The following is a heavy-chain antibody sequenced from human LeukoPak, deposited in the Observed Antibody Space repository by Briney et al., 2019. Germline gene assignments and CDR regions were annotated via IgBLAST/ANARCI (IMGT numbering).Heavy chain of an antibody. CDR3: ARGRGKDSGQRLLLYY. Sequence: AASVKVSCKASGYTFTSYGISWARQAPGQGLEWMGWISAYNGNTNYAQKLQGRVTMTTDTSTSTAYMELRSLRSDDTAVYYCARGRGKDSGQRLLLYYWGQGTLVTVPS. J-gene: IGHJ4*02. CDR1: GYTFTSYG. V-gene: IGHV1-18*01. CDR2: ISAYNGNT. D-gene: IGHD5-12*01.